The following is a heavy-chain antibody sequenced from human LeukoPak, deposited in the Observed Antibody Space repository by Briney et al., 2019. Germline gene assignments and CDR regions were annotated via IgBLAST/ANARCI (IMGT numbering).Heavy chain of an antibody. CDR1: GGSISSYY. V-gene: IGHV4-59*01. J-gene: IGHJ6*02. Sequence: SETLSLTCTVSGGSISSYYWSWIRQPPGKGLERIGYIYYSGSPNYNPSLKSRVTISVDTSKNQFSLKLSSVTAAGTAVYYCARGTVTTTRYYYGMDVWGQGTTVTVSS. D-gene: IGHD4-17*01. CDR3: ARGTVTTTRYYYGMDV. CDR2: IYYSGSP.